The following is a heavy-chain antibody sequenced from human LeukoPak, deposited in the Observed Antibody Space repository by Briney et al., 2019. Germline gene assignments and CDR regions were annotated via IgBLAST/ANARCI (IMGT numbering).Heavy chain of an antibody. V-gene: IGHV1-46*01. CDR3: ARGFGGYDSGAYYFDY. J-gene: IGHJ4*02. Sequence: ASVKVSCKVSGYTFTSYYMHWVRQAPGQGLEWMGIINPSGGSTSYAQKFQGSVAMTRDTSTSTVYMELSSLRSEDTAVYYCARGFGGYDSGAYYFDYWGQGTLVTVSS. CDR1: GYTFTSYY. CDR2: INPSGGST. D-gene: IGHD5-12*01.